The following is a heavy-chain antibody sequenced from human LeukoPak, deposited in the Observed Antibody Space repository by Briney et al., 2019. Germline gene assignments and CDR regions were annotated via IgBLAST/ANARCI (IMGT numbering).Heavy chain of an antibody. CDR2: IYYSGST. CDR1: GGSISSSSYY. J-gene: IGHJ5*02. Sequence: SETLSLTCTVSGGSISSSSYYWGWIRQPPGKGLEWIGSIYYSGSTYYNPSLKSRVTISVDTSKNQFSLKLSSVTAADTAVYYCARDYPYYDILTGPVAPFDPWGQGTLVTVSS. D-gene: IGHD3-9*01. CDR3: ARDYPYYDILTGPVAPFDP. V-gene: IGHV4-39*07.